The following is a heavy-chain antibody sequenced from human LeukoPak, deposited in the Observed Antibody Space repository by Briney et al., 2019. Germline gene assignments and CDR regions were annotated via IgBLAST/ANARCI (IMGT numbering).Heavy chain of an antibody. CDR1: GGSISSSSYY. CDR3: ARQGYSSGWYGGANWFDP. J-gene: IGHJ5*02. V-gene: IGHV4-39*01. D-gene: IGHD6-19*01. CDR2: IYYSGST. Sequence: SETLSLTCTVSGGSISSSSYYWGWIRQPPGTGLEWIGSIYYSGSTYYNPSLKSRVTISVDTSKNQFSLKLSSVTAADTAVYYCARQGYSSGWYGGANWFDPWGQGTLVTVSS.